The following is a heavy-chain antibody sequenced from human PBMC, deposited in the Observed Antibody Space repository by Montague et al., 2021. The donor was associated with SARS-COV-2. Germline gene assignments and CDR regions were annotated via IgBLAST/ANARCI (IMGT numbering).Heavy chain of an antibody. CDR1: GGSFSGYY. D-gene: IGHD4-23*01. V-gene: IGHV4-34*01. CDR3: ARWDPQTLTLIGLRGKSASDY. Sequence: SETLSLTCAVYGGSFSGYYWTWIRQSPGKGLERIAEINHSGTTNYNFNPSLRSRVTISVDMSKSQFSLKLSSVTAADTGVYYCARWDPQTLTLIGLRGKSASDYWGQGTLVTVSS. CDR2: INHSGTT. J-gene: IGHJ4*02.